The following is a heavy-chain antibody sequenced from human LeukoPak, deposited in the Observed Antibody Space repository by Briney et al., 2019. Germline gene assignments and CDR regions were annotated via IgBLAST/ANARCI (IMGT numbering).Heavy chain of an antibody. V-gene: IGHV3-48*03. CDR3: ATRTTDWYYDSSGYYGEDY. J-gene: IGHJ4*02. D-gene: IGHD3-22*01. CDR1: GFTFSSNE. Sequence: PGGSLRLSCAASGFTFSSNEMNWVRQAPGKGLEWVSYISSSGSTIYYADSVKGRFTISRDNAKNSLYLQMNSLRAEDTAVYYCATRTTDWYYDSSGYYGEDYWGQGTLVTVSS. CDR2: ISSSGSTI.